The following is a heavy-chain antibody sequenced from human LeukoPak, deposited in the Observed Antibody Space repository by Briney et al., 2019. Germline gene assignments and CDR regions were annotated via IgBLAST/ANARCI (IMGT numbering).Heavy chain of an antibody. CDR3: ARGGIAAAAPFDY. CDR2: LYTSGST. Sequence: SETLSLTCTVSGASVSTYYWSWIRQPAGKGLEWIGRLYTSGSTNYNPSLKSRVTISVDKSKNQFSLKLSSVTAADTAVYYCARGGIAAAAPFDYWGQGTLVTASS. J-gene: IGHJ4*02. V-gene: IGHV4-4*07. CDR1: GASVSTYY. D-gene: IGHD6-13*01.